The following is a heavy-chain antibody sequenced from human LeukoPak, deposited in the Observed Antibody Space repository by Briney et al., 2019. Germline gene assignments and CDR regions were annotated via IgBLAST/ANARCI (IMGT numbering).Heavy chain of an antibody. J-gene: IGHJ4*02. Sequence: PGGSLRLSCAASGFTFSSYAMSWVRQAPGKGLEWVSAISSSGGSTYYADSVKGRFTISRDSSKNTLYLQMNSLRAEDTAIYYCAKSTSYYYDSSDPYYFDYWGQGTLVTVSS. V-gene: IGHV3-23*01. CDR2: ISSSGGST. D-gene: IGHD3-22*01. CDR1: GFTFSSYA. CDR3: AKSTSYYYDSSDPYYFDY.